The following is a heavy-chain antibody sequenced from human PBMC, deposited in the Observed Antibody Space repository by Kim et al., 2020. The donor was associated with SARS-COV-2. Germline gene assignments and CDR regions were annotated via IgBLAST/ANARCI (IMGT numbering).Heavy chain of an antibody. D-gene: IGHD6-6*01. Sequence: SETLSLTCAVYGGSFSGDYWSWIRQPPGKGREWSGEMNHSGSTNYNPSLKGRVTISVDTSKNQFSLKRRAVTAADRAGYYCGRKARREGCSFDYWGKGT. CDR3: GRKARREGCSFDY. CDR2: MNHSGST. V-gene: IGHV4-34*01. J-gene: IGHJ4*02. CDR1: GGSFSGDY.